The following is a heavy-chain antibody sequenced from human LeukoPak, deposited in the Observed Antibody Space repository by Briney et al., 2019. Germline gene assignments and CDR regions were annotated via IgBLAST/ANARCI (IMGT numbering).Heavy chain of an antibody. CDR2: IWYDGSNK. Sequence: GGSLRLSCAASGFTFSSYGMHWVRQAPGKGLEWVAVIWYDGSNKYYADSVKGRFTISRDNSKNTLYLQMNSLRAEDTAVYYCAKDGVSIVVVVAATDAFDIWGQGTMVTVSS. V-gene: IGHV3-33*06. D-gene: IGHD2-15*01. CDR1: GFTFSSYG. CDR3: AKDGVSIVVVVAATDAFDI. J-gene: IGHJ3*02.